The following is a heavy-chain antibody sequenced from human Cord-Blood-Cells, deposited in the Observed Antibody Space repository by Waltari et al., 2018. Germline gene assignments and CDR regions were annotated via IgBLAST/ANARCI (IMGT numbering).Heavy chain of an antibody. CDR2: IIPILGIA. CDR3: ARDSPYSSSSNWFDP. Sequence: QVQLVQSGAEVKKPGSSVKVSCKASGGTFSSYAISWVRQAPGQGLEGMGRIIPILGIANYAQKCQGRVTITADKSTSTAYMELSSLRSEDTAVYYCARDSPYSSSSNWFDPWGQGTLVTVSS. V-gene: IGHV1-69*09. J-gene: IGHJ5*02. CDR1: GGTFSSYA. D-gene: IGHD6-6*01.